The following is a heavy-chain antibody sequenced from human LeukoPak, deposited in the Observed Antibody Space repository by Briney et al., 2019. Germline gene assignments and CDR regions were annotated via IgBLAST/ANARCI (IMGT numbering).Heavy chain of an antibody. CDR1: GGSFSGYY. CDR3: ASRYCSSTSCYGDY. D-gene: IGHD2-2*01. CDR2: INHSGST. Sequence: SETLSLTCAVYGGSFSGYYWSWIRQPPGKGLEWIGEINHSGSTSYNPSLKSRVTISVDTPKNQFSLKLSSVTAADTAVYYCASRYCSSTSCYGDYWGQGTLVTVSS. V-gene: IGHV4-34*01. J-gene: IGHJ4*02.